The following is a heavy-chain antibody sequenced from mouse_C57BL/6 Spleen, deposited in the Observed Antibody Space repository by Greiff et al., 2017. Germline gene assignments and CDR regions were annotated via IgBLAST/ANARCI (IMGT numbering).Heavy chain of an antibody. D-gene: IGHD2-4*01. CDR3: TINDYGTWFAY. J-gene: IGHJ3*01. V-gene: IGHV1-5*01. CDR2: IYPGNSDT. CDR1: GYTFTSYW. Sequence: VQLQQSGTVLARPGASVKMSCKTSGYTFTSYWKHWVKQRPGQGLEWIGAIYPGNSDTSYNQKFKGKAKLTAVTSASTAYMELSSLTNEDSAVYYCTINDYGTWFAYWGQGTLVTVSA.